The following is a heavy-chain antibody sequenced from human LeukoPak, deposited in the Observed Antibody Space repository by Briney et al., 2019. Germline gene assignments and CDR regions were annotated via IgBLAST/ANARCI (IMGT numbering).Heavy chain of an antibody. CDR1: GGTFNNYA. Sequence: SVKVSCKASGGTFNNYAINWVRQAPGQGLEWMGRIIPILGVPDYAQRFQGRVTITADISTTTAYMELSSLRSEDTAVYYCARDVGCSDTTCFYYMDVWGKGTTVTVSS. CDR3: ARDVGCSDTTCFYYMDV. J-gene: IGHJ6*03. CDR2: IIPILGVP. D-gene: IGHD2-2*01. V-gene: IGHV1-69*04.